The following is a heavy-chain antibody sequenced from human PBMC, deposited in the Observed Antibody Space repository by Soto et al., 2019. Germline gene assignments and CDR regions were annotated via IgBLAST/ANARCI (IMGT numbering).Heavy chain of an antibody. V-gene: IGHV3-7*01. CDR1: GFTCSDSW. D-gene: IGHD4-4*01. J-gene: IGHJ5*02. CDR3: VRGGSTYAS. Sequence: EVQLVESGGGLVQPGGSLRLSCTASGFTCSDSWLTLVRQAPGKGLEWVARIKPDGSEKKYADSVKGRFSISRDNAQNSMYLQMDSLRVEDTAVYYCVRGGSTYASWGQGPLVTFSS. CDR2: IKPDGSEK.